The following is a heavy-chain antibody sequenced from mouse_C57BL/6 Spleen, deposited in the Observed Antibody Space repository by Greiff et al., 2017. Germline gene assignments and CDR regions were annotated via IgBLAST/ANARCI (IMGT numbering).Heavy chain of an antibody. Sequence: EVQLQQSGPELVKPGASVKISCKASGYTFTDYYMNWVKQSHGKSLEWIGDINPNNGGTSYNQKFKGKATLTVDKSSSTAYMELRSLTSEDSAVYYCAREGQLRPLFAYWGQGTLVTVSA. CDR1: GYTFTDYY. CDR2: INPNNGGT. CDR3: AREGQLRPLFAY. J-gene: IGHJ3*01. V-gene: IGHV1-26*01. D-gene: IGHD3-2*02.